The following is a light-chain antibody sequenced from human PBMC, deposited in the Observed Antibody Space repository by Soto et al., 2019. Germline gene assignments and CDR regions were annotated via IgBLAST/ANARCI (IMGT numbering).Light chain of an antibody. Sequence: IQLTQSPSSLSASVGDRVTITCRASQGISSYLAWYQQKPGKAPKLLIYASSPLQSGVPSRFSGSGSGTYFTLTISSLQPEDFATYYCQQLNSYPLTFGPGTKVDIK. CDR3: QQLNSYPLT. CDR1: QGISSY. J-gene: IGKJ3*01. V-gene: IGKV1-9*01. CDR2: ASS.